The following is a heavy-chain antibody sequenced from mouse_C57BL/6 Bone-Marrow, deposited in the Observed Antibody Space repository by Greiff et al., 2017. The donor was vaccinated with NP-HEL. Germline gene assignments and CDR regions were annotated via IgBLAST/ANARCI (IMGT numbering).Heavy chain of an antibody. CDR2: IYPGGGYT. D-gene: IGHD2-2*01. J-gene: IGHJ2*01. Sequence: QVQLQHSGAELVRPGTSVNMSCKASGYTFTNYWIGWAKQRPGHGLEWIGDIYPGGGYTNYNEKFKGKATLTADKSSSTAYMQFSSLTSEDSAIYYCARWLPLYFDYWGQGTTLTVSS. CDR1: GYTFTNYW. CDR3: ARWLPLYFDY. V-gene: IGHV1-63*01.